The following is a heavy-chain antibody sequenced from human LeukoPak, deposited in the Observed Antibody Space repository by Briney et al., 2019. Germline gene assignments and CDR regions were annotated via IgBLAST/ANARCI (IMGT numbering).Heavy chain of an antibody. D-gene: IGHD6-25*01. CDR2: INTSGST. J-gene: IGHJ5*02. Sequence: SETLSLTCTVSGGSISSYYWTWIRQSAGKGLEWIGRINTSGSTNYNPSLRSRVTMSVNTSKNQFSLNLTSVTAADTAVYSCAREGGDPRWLDPWGQGTLVTVTS. V-gene: IGHV4-4*07. CDR3: AREGGDPRWLDP. CDR1: GGSISSYY.